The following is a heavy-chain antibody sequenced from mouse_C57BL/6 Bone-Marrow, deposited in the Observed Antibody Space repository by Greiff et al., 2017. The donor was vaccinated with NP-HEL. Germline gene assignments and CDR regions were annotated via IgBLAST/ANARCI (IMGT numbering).Heavy chain of an antibody. V-gene: IGHV5-6*01. J-gene: IGHJ2*01. D-gene: IGHD2-4*01. Sequence: EVQLQESGGDLVKPGGSLKLSCAASGFTFSSYGMSWVRQTPDKRLEWVATISSGGSYTYYPDSVKGRFTISRDNAKNTLYLQMSSLKSEDTAMYYCARRDYDGGYFDYWGQGTTLTVSS. CDR1: GFTFSSYG. CDR3: ARRDYDGGYFDY. CDR2: ISSGGSYT.